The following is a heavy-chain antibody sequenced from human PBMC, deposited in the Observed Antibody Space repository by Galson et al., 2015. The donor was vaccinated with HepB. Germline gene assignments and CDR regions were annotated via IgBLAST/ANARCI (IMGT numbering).Heavy chain of an antibody. D-gene: IGHD3-3*01. CDR2: INPNSGDT. J-gene: IGHJ5*02. CDR3: ARVGYDFWSAYYTNWFDP. V-gene: IGHV1-2*02. Sequence: SVKVSCKASGYTFTGYYVHWVRQAPGQGLEWMGWINPNSGDTHSAQKFQGRVTMTRDTSISTAYMELSRLRSDDTAVYYCARVGYDFWSAYYTNWFDPWGQGTLVTVSS. CDR1: GYTFTGYY.